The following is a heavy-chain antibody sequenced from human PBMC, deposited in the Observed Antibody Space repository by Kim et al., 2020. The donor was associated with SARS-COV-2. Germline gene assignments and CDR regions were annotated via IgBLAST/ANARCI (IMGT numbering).Heavy chain of an antibody. CDR3: ARGGDSSGY. D-gene: IGHD3-22*01. CDR2: GST. J-gene: IGHJ4*02. Sequence: GSTNYNPPLKSRVTISVDTSKNQFSLKLSSVTAADTAVYYCARGGDSSGYWGQGTLVTVSS. V-gene: IGHV4-59*09.